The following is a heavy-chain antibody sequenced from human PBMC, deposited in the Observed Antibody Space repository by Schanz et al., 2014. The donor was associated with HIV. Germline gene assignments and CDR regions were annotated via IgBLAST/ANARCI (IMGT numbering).Heavy chain of an antibody. J-gene: IGHJ4*02. V-gene: IGHV3-11*01. CDR3: ARVVGGGFDY. D-gene: IGHD2-15*01. CDR1: GFTFSDYY. Sequence: QEQLVESGGGLVKAGGSLRLSCAGSGFTFSDYYMSWLRQAPGKGLEWVSKISSGGTVIHYADSVKGRFTISRDNSKNTLYLQMNSLRAEDTAVYYCARVVGGGFDYWGQGTLVTVSS. CDR2: ISSGGTVI.